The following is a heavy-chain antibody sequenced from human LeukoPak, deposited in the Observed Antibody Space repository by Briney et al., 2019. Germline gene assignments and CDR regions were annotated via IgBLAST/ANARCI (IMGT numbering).Heavy chain of an antibody. V-gene: IGHV1-69*05. CDR3: ARPAESCSSSSCSPNDAFDN. CDR1: GGTFSSYA. Sequence: ASVKVSCKASGGTFSSYAISWVRQAPGQGLEWMGGIIPIFGTANYAQKFQGRVTMTRNTSISTAYMELSSLRSEDTAVYYCARPAESCSSSSCSPNDAFDNWGQGTMVIVSS. J-gene: IGHJ3*02. CDR2: IIPIFGTA. D-gene: IGHD2-15*01.